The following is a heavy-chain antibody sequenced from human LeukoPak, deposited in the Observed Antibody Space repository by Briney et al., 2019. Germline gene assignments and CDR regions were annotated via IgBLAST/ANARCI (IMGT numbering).Heavy chain of an antibody. CDR2: ISWNSDSI. Sequence: PGGSLRLSCAASGFSFDDYAMHWVRQAPGKGLEWVSGISWNSDSIGYADSVKGRFTISRDNAKNSLSLQMNSLRAQDTAVYYCARVRTSLTNWFDPWGQGTLVTVSS. D-gene: IGHD2-2*01. CDR1: GFSFDDYA. J-gene: IGHJ5*02. CDR3: ARVRTSLTNWFDP. V-gene: IGHV3-9*01.